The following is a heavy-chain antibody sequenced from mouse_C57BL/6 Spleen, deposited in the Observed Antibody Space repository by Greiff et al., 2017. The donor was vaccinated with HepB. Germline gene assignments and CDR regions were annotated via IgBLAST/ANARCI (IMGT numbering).Heavy chain of an antibody. CDR3: ARGGYYAMDC. J-gene: IGHJ4*01. CDR1: GYTFTDYY. V-gene: IGHV1-76*01. CDR2: IYPGSGNT. Sequence: VQLQQSGAELVRPGASVKLSCKASGYTFTDYYINWVKQRPGQGLEWIARIYPGSGNTYYNEKFKGKATLTAEKSSSTAYMQLSSLTSEDSAVYFCARGGYYAMDCWGQGTSVTVSS.